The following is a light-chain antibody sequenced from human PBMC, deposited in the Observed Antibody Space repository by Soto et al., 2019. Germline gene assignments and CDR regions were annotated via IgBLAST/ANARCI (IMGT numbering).Light chain of an antibody. CDR1: QSIGNS. CDR3: LHRYNWPLT. CDR2: DAF. J-gene: IGKJ4*01. V-gene: IGKV3-11*01. Sequence: TVLTQSPATLSLSPGERATLSCKASQSIGNSLGWSQQKPGQAPSLLIDDAFNRATGIPARFTGSGSGSDLTRTVGSLEPEDFSVYYCLHRYNWPLTFGGGTKVEIK.